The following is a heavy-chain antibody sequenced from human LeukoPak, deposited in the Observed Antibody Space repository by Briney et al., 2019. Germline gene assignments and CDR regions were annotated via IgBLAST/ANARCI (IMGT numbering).Heavy chain of an antibody. Sequence: GSLRLSCAASGFTFSSYAMSWVRQAPGKGLEWVSAISGSGGSTYYADSVKGRFTISRDNSKNTLYLQMDSLRAEDTAVYYCAKDLGADYYDSSGYYDSWGQGTLVTVSS. V-gene: IGHV3-23*01. CDR3: AKDLGADYYDSSGYYDS. J-gene: IGHJ4*02. CDR2: ISGSGGST. CDR1: GFTFSSYA. D-gene: IGHD3-22*01.